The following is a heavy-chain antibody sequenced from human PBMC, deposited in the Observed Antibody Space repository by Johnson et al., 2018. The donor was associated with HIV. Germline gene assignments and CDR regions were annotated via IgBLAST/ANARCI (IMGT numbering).Heavy chain of an antibody. CDR1: GFTFSDYY. D-gene: IGHD3-3*01. CDR2: ISSSGSTI. V-gene: IGHV3-11*04. J-gene: IGHJ3*02. CDR3: ARDRGRAYYNFWSGTRSACAFDI. Sequence: QVLLVESGGGVVQPGGSLRLSCAASGFTFSDYYMSWIRQAPGKGLEWVSYISSSGSTIYYADSVKGRFTISRDNAKNTLYLQMNSRRAEDTAVYYCARDRGRAYYNFWSGTRSACAFDIWGQGTMVTVSS.